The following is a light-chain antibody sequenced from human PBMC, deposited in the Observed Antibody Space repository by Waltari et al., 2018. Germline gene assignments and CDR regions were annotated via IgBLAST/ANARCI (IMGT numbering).Light chain of an antibody. Sequence: DIQMTQSPSAMSASVGDRVAITCRASQDIGNYLAWFQQKPGTVPKRLIYAVSSLESGVPSRFSGSDSGTEFTITINRLQPEDLATYFCLQHYTYPPTFGQGTRLEI. CDR2: AVS. CDR1: QDIGNY. J-gene: IGKJ5*01. V-gene: IGKV1-17*03. CDR3: LQHYTYPPT.